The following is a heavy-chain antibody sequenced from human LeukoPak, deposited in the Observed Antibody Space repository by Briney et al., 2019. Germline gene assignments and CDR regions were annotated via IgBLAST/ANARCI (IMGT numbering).Heavy chain of an antibody. Sequence: GGSLRLSCAASGFTFSSYGMHWVRQAPGKGLEWVAVISYDGSNKYYADSVKGRFTISRDNSKNTLYLQMNSLRAEDTAVYYCARDSLWFGRSYYFDYWGQGTLVTVSS. J-gene: IGHJ4*02. D-gene: IGHD3-10*01. CDR1: GFTFSSYG. V-gene: IGHV3-30*03. CDR2: ISYDGSNK. CDR3: ARDSLWFGRSYYFDY.